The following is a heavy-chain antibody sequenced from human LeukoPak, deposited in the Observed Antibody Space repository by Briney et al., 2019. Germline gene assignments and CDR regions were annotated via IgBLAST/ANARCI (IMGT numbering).Heavy chain of an antibody. CDR2: ITGIGDNT. CDR3: AKGPRALEHYTQCFDY. Sequence: GGSLRLSCAASGFTFSSYGMSWVRQAPGKGLEWVSAITGIGDNTNYADSVKGRFTISRDNPKNTLYLQMNSLRAEDTAIYYCAKGPRALEHYTQCFDYWGQGTLVTVSS. V-gene: IGHV3-23*01. J-gene: IGHJ4*02. CDR1: GFTFSSYG. D-gene: IGHD1/OR15-1a*01.